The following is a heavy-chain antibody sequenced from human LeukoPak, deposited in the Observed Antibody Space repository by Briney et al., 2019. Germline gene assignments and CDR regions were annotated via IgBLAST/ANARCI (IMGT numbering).Heavy chain of an antibody. V-gene: IGHV3-7*01. CDR2: IKQDGSEK. D-gene: IGHD3-9*01. CDR3: ARLPYFGWLLPQINWFDP. J-gene: IGHJ5*02. CDR1: GFTFSSYW. Sequence: GSLRLSCAASGFTFSSYWMSWVRQAPGKGLEWVANIKQDGSEKYYVDSVKGRFTISRDNAKNSLYLQMNSLRAEDTAVYYCARLPYFGWLLPQINWFDPWGQGTLVTVSS.